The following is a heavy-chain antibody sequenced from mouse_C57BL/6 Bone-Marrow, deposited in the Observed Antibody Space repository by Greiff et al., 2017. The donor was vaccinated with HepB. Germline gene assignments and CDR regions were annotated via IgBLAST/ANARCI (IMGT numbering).Heavy chain of an antibody. Sequence: EVQLQQSGPVLVKPGASVKMSCKASGYTFTDYYMNWVKQSHGKSLEWIGVINPYNGGTSYNQKFKGKATLTVDKSSSTAYMELNSLTSEDSAVYYCARVETFYYYGSSPFAYWGQGTLVTVSA. CDR1: GYTFTDYY. D-gene: IGHD1-1*01. J-gene: IGHJ3*01. V-gene: IGHV1-19*01. CDR2: INPYNGGT. CDR3: ARVETFYYYGSSPFAY.